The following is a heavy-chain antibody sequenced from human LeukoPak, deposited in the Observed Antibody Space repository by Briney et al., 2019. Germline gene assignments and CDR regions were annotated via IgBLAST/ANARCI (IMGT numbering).Heavy chain of an antibody. CDR3: TRQQLVFDF. CDR1: GFNVNNAW. D-gene: IGHD6-13*01. J-gene: IGHJ4*01. V-gene: IGHV3-15*01. CDR2: IKSKTDGGTT. Sequence: PGGSLRLSCVAFGFNVNNAWMSWVRQAPGKGLEWVGRIKSKTDGGTTDFAEPVRGRFTMSRDESKNTLYLQMNSLKTEDTAVYYCTRQQLVFDFWGHGTPVTVSS.